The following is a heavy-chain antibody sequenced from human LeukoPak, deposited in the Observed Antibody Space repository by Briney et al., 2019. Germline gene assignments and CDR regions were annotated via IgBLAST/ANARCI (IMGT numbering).Heavy chain of an antibody. D-gene: IGHD1-14*01. CDR2: INHSGST. CDR3: ARGQVGTGPLFFDY. V-gene: IGHV4-34*01. Sequence: SETLSLTCAVYGGSFSGYYWSWIRQPPGKGMEWIGEINHSGSTNYNPSLRGRVTISVDTSKNQCSLKLSSVTAADTAVYYCARGQVGTGPLFFDYWGQGTLVTVSS. CDR1: GGSFSGYY. J-gene: IGHJ4*02.